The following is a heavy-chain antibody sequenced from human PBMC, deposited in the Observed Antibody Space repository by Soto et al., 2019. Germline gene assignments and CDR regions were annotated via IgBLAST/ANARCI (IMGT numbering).Heavy chain of an antibody. CDR1: GFTFNSYW. CDR2: INNDGSTT. CDR3: VGRVIAASRFDS. D-gene: IGHD2-15*01. V-gene: IGHV3-74*01. Sequence: EVQLAESGGGLVQPGGSLRLSCAASGFTFNSYWMHWVRQVPGKGLVWVSRINNDGSTTNYADSVKGRFTISRDSARKTVSLQITRVSADDTAVYYCVGRVIAASRFDSCGQGALVTVSS. J-gene: IGHJ4*02.